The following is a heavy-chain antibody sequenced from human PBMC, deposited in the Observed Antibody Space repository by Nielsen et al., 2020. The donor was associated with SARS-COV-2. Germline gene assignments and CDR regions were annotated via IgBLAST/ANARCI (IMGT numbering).Heavy chain of an antibody. Sequence: GESLKISCAASGFTFSSYSMNWVRQAPGKGLEWVSSISSSSSYIYYADSVKGRFTISRDNAKNSLYLQMNSLRAEDTAVYYCAREVVRGVIMVGLDVWGQGTTVTVSS. V-gene: IGHV3-21*01. CDR2: ISSSSSYI. J-gene: IGHJ6*02. CDR3: AREVVRGVIMVGLDV. CDR1: GFTFSSYS. D-gene: IGHD3-10*01.